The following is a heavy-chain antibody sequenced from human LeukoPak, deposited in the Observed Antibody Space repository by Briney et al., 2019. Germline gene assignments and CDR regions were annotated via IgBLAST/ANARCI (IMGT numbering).Heavy chain of an antibody. Sequence: PGGSLRLSCAASGFTFSSYAMSWVRQAPGKGLEWVSAISGSGGSTYYADSVKGRFTISRDNSKNTLSLQMNSLRAEDTAIYYCAKDWNSPVAGTGYFQHWGQGTLVTVSS. J-gene: IGHJ1*01. D-gene: IGHD6-19*01. CDR3: AKDWNSPVAGTGYFQH. CDR1: GFTFSSYA. CDR2: ISGSGGST. V-gene: IGHV3-23*01.